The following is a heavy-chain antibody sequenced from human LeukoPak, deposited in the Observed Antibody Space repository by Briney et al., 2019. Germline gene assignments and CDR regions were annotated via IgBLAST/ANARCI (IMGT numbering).Heavy chain of an antibody. J-gene: IGHJ3*02. Sequence: PGVSLRLYCAASGFTFDDYGMSWLRPAPGKGLVGVSGINWNGGSTGYEVSVKGRFSISRDNAENSLYLQMSSVRAEDTALYYCARRRWGLGAFDIWGQGTMVTVSS. CDR1: GFTFDDYG. CDR3: ARRRWGLGAFDI. V-gene: IGHV3-20*04. CDR2: INWNGGST. D-gene: IGHD3-16*01.